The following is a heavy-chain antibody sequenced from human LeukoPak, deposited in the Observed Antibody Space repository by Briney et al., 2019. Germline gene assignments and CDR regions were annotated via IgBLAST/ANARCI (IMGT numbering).Heavy chain of an antibody. V-gene: IGHV1-2*02. CDR2: INPNSGGT. CDR3: ARGALDHATVTSYFEY. Sequence: GASVKVSCKASGYTFSDHYMQWVRQAPGQGFEWLGWINPNSGGTSYAQKFQGRVTMTRDTSISTAYMELSRLGSDDTAVYYCARGALDHATVTSYFEYWGQGTLVTVSS. D-gene: IGHD4-17*01. J-gene: IGHJ4*02. CDR1: GYTFSDHY.